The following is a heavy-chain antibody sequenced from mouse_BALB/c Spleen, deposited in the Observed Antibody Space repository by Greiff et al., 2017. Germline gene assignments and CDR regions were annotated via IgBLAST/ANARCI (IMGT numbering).Heavy chain of an antibody. D-gene: IGHD2-10*02. CDR2: ISYDGIN. CDR1: GYSITSGYY. CDR3: AREALYGNYLYFDV. V-gene: IGHV3-6*02. Sequence: VEESGPGLVKPSQSLSLTCSVTGYSITSGYYWNWIRQFPGNKLEWMGYISYDGINNYNPSLKNRISITRDTSKNQFFLKLNSVTTEDTATYYCAREALYGNYLYFDVWGAGTTVTVSS. J-gene: IGHJ1*01.